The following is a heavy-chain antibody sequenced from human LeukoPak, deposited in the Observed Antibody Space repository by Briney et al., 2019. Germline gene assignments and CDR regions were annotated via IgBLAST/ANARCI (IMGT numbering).Heavy chain of an antibody. Sequence: SETLSLTCTVSGGSISSSSYYWGLIRQPPGKGLEWIGNIYYSGSTNYNPSLKSRVTISVDTSKNQFSLKLSSVTAADTAVYYCARRIYSSSWYWAFDIWGQGTMVTVSS. CDR3: ARRIYSSSWYWAFDI. D-gene: IGHD6-13*01. CDR2: IYYSGST. J-gene: IGHJ3*02. CDR1: GGSISSSSYY. V-gene: IGHV4-61*05.